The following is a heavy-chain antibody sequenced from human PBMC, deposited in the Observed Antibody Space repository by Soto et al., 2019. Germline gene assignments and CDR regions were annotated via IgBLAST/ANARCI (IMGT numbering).Heavy chain of an antibody. D-gene: IGHD5-18*01. J-gene: IGHJ4*02. CDR2: IYYSGST. Sequence: QVQLQESGPGLVKPSETLSLTCTVSGGSISSYYWSWIRQPPGKGLEWIGYIYYSGSTNYNPSLKSRVTISVDTSKNQFSLKLSSVTAADTAVSYCARVEEDTAMDPQYYFDYWGQGTLVTVSS. CDR1: GGSISSYY. V-gene: IGHV4-59*01. CDR3: ARVEEDTAMDPQYYFDY.